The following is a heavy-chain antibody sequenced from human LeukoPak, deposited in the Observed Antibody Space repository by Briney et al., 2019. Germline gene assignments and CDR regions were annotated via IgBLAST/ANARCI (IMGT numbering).Heavy chain of an antibody. V-gene: IGHV3-9*01. J-gene: IGHJ6*02. CDR3: AKDLSSAITSALVLDV. D-gene: IGHD3-22*01. Sequence: GGSLRLSCAASGFTFDDYAMHWVRQAPGKGLEWVSGITWNRDNIGYGDSVKGRFTISRDNVKNVLYLQMTSLRPEDTALYYCAKDLSSAITSALVLDVWGQGTTVIVSS. CDR2: ITWNRDNI. CDR1: GFTFDDYA.